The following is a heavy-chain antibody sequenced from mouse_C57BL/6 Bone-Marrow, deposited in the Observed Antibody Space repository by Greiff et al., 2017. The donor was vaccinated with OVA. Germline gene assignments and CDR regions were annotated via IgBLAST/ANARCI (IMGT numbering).Heavy chain of an antibody. V-gene: IGHV1-36*01. CDR3: ARGGHYYGSSTPFAY. J-gene: IGHJ3*01. D-gene: IGHD1-1*01. CDR2: VYPYNGGT. Sequence: EVQVVESGPVLVKPGPSVKISCKASGFTFTDYYMHWVKQSHGKSLEWIGLVYPYNGGTSYNQKFKGKATLTVDTSSSTAYMELNSLTSEDSAVYYSARGGHYYGSSTPFAYWGQGTLVTVSA. CDR1: GFTFTDYY.